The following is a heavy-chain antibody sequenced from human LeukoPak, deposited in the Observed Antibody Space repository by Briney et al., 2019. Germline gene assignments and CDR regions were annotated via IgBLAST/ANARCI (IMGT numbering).Heavy chain of an antibody. Sequence: GASVKVSCKASGYTFTSYGISWVRQAPGQGLEWMGWISAYNGNTNYAQKLQGRVTMTTDTSTSTAYMELRSLRSDDTAVYYCARAEYYYDSSGSFDYWGQGTLVTVSS. J-gene: IGHJ4*02. D-gene: IGHD3-22*01. V-gene: IGHV1-18*01. CDR3: ARAEYYYDSSGSFDY. CDR2: ISAYNGNT. CDR1: GYTFTSYG.